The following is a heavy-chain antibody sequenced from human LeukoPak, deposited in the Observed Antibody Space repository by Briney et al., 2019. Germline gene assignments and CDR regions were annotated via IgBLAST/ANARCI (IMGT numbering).Heavy chain of an antibody. CDR3: ARDRIRYCSSTSCLFDY. CDR2: INPSGGST. Sequence: ASVKVSCKASGYTFTSYYMHWVRQAPGQGLEWMGIINPSGGSTSYAQKFQGRVTMTRDTSTSTVYMELRSLRSDDTAVYYCARDRIRYCSSTSCLFDYWGQGTLVTVSS. D-gene: IGHD2-2*01. V-gene: IGHV1-46*01. J-gene: IGHJ4*02. CDR1: GYTFTSYY.